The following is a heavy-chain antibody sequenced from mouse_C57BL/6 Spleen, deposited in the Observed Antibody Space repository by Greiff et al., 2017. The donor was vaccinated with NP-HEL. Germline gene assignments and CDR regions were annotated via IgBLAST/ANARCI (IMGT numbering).Heavy chain of an antibody. CDR3: ARALITTVVATPYFDV. D-gene: IGHD1-1*01. CDR2: INPSNGGT. V-gene: IGHV1-53*01. CDR1: GYTFTSYW. Sequence: VQLQQPGTELVKPGASVKLSCKASGYTFTSYWMHWVKQRPGQGLEWIGNINPSNGGTNYNEKFKSKATLTVDKSSSTAYMQLSSLTSEDSAVYYCARALITTVVATPYFDVWGTGTTVTVSS. J-gene: IGHJ1*03.